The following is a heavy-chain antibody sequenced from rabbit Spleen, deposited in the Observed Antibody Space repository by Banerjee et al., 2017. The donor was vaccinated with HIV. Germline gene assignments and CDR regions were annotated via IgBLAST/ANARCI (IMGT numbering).Heavy chain of an antibody. J-gene: IGHJ4*01. V-gene: IGHV1S45*01. D-gene: IGHD1-1*01. CDR1: GFSFTDKDV. CDR3: ARDLTVVIGWNFNL. Sequence: QEQLEESGGGLVKPEGSLTLTCTASGFSFTDKDVMCWVRQAPGKGLEWIGCINTITGKTVYATWAKGRFTISRASSTTVFLQMTSLTAADTATYFCARDLTVVIGWNFNLWGPGTLVTVS. CDR2: INTITGKT.